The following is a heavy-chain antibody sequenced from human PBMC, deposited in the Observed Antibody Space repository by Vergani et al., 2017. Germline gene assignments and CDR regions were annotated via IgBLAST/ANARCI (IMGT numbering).Heavy chain of an antibody. V-gene: IGHV3-30*02. D-gene: IGHD4-17*01. CDR2: IRYDGNNK. CDR3: ARGDYVRF. CDR1: GFTFRSYG. J-gene: IGHJ4*02. Sequence: QVQLVDSGGGVVQPGGSLRLSCAASGFTFRSYGMHWVRQAPGKGLEWVATIRYDGNNKYYADSVKGRFTISRDNSKNTLYLQMNSLRFEDTAVYYCARGDYVRFWGQGTLVTVSS.